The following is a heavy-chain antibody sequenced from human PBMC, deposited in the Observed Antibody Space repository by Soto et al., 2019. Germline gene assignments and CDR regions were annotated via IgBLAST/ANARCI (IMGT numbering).Heavy chain of an antibody. J-gene: IGHJ4*02. CDR3: AKAKSSGYVDY. Sequence: PRLSCAASGFTFSSYGMHWVRQAPGKGLEWVAVISYDGSNKYYADSVKGRFTISRDNSKNTLYLQMNSLRAEDTAVYYCAKAKSSGYVDYWGQGTLVTVSS. CDR1: GFTFSSYG. D-gene: IGHD6-19*01. CDR2: ISYDGSNK. V-gene: IGHV3-30*18.